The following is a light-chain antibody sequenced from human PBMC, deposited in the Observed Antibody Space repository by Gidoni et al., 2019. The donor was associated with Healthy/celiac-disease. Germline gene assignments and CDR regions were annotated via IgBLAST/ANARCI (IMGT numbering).Light chain of an antibody. CDR2: AAS. CDR3: QQSYSNLYT. V-gene: IGKV1-39*01. J-gene: IGKJ2*01. CDR1: QSISSY. Sequence: DIQMTHSPSSLSASVGDRLTITCRASQSISSYLNWYQQKPGKAPKLLIYAASSLQSGVPSRFSGSGSGTDFTLTISSLQPEDFATYYCQQSYSNLYTFGQGTKLEIK.